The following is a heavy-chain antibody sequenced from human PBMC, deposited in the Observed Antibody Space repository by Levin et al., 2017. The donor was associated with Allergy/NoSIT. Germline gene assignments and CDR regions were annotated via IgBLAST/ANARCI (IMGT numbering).Heavy chain of an antibody. Sequence: GGSLRLSCTASGFTFGDYAMSWFRQAPGKGLEWVGFIRSKSYGGTAEYAASVKGRFAISRDDSKSIAYLQMNSLKTEDTAVYYCTSFTGAPWFVDLLSYRDYWGQGTLVTVSS. J-gene: IGHJ4*02. CDR3: TSFTGAPWFVDLLSYRDY. V-gene: IGHV3-49*03. CDR1: GFTFGDYA. D-gene: IGHD3-10*01. CDR2: IRSKSYGGTA.